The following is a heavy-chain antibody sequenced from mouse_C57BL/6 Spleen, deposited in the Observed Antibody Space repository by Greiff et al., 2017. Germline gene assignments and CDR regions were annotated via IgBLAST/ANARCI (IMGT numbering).Heavy chain of an antibody. D-gene: IGHD1-3*01. CDR3: AREGKVLRYFDN. J-gene: IGHJ2*01. CDR1: GFTFSDYG. Sequence: EVLLVESGGGLVKPGGSLKLSCAASGFTFSDYGMHWVRQAPEKGLEWVAYISSGSSTIYYAATVTGRFTISRDNAKNTLILHMTSLRSEDTAMYYCAREGKVLRYFDNWGQGTTLTVSS. V-gene: IGHV5-17*01. CDR2: ISSGSSTI.